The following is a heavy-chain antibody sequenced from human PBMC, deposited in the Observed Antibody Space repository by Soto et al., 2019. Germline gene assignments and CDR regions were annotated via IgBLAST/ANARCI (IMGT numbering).Heavy chain of an antibody. CDR1: SGSISSSNW. Sequence: QVQLQESGPGLVKPSGTLSLTCAVSSGSISSSNWWSWVRQPPGKGLEWIGESYHSGTTNYNPSLKNRVTISVDKSRNQFSLKLSSVIAADTAVYYCASSMTSSSESRSSPSYYYYYMDVWGKGTTVTVSS. D-gene: IGHD6-25*01. V-gene: IGHV4-4*02. CDR2: SYHSGTT. J-gene: IGHJ6*03. CDR3: ASSMTSSSESRSSPSYYYYYMDV.